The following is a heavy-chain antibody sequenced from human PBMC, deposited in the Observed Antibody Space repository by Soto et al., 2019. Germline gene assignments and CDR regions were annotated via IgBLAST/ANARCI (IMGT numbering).Heavy chain of an antibody. J-gene: IGHJ4*02. CDR1: GFTFSSYG. Sequence: QVQLVESGGGVVQPGRSLRLSCAASGFTFSSYGMHWVRQAPGKGLERVAVISYDGSNKYYADSVKGRFTISRDNSKNTLYLQMNSLRAEDTAVYYCAKDHLWFGDYWGQGTPVTVSS. V-gene: IGHV3-30*18. CDR2: ISYDGSNK. CDR3: AKDHLWFGDY. D-gene: IGHD3-10*01.